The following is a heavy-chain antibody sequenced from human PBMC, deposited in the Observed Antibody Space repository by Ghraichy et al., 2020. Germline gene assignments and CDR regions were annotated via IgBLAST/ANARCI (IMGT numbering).Heavy chain of an antibody. CDR2: ISGSGGST. CDR1: GFTFSSYA. V-gene: IGHV3-23*01. D-gene: IGHD3-16*01. J-gene: IGHJ6*02. Sequence: LSLTCAASGFTFSSYAMSWVRQAPGKGLEWVSAISGSGGSTYYADSVKGRFTISRDNSKNTLYLQMNSLRAEDTAVYYCAKDRVLGRYYYYGMDVWGQGTTVTVSS. CDR3: AKDRVLGRYYYYGMDV.